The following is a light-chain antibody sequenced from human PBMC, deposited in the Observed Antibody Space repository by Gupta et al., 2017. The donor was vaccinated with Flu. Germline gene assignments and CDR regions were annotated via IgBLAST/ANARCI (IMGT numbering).Light chain of an antibody. Sequence: VLSQPPLSLPVPLGQPASISCRSSQSLSYRNGNIFLNWFQQRPGQAPRRLIYQVSKRDSGVPDRFSGSGSDTDLTLKISRVEAEDVGVYYCRQGSHWPPFTFGQGTKLEI. CDR1: QSLSYRNGNIF. V-gene: IGKV2-30*01. J-gene: IGKJ2*01. CDR2: QVS. CDR3: RQGSHWPPFT.